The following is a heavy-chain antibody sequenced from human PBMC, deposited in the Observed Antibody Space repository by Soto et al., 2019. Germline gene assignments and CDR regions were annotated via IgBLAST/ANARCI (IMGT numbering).Heavy chain of an antibody. CDR1: GGSISSYY. D-gene: IGHD5-12*01. J-gene: IGHJ4*02. V-gene: IGHV4-59*08. CDR3: ARHRKGYSGYDYGGPYFDY. Sequence: PSETLSLTCTVSGGSISSYYWSWIRQPPGKGLEWIGYIYYSGSTNYNPSLKSRVTISVDTSKNQFSLKLSSVTAADTAVYYCARHRKGYSGYDYGGPYFDYWGQGTLVTVSS. CDR2: IYYSGST.